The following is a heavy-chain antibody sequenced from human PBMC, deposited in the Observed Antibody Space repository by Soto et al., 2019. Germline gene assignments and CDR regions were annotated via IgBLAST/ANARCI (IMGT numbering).Heavy chain of an antibody. Sequence: QITLKESGPPLVKPTQTLTLTCTFSGFSLSSSGVGVGWIRQPPGKALEWLTFIYWDDDKRYSPSLKSRLTITKDTSKNQVVLTLTNMDPVDTATYYCARLVVACITYYFDPWGQGTLLTVSS. D-gene: IGHD2-15*01. CDR1: GFSLSSSGVG. J-gene: IGHJ4*02. CDR3: ARLVVACITYYFDP. CDR2: IYWDDDK. V-gene: IGHV2-5*02.